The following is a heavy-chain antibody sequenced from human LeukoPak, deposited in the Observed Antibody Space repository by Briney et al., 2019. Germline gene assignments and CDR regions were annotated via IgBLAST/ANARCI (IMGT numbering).Heavy chain of an antibody. J-gene: IGHJ6*03. V-gene: IGHV4-39*01. CDR3: ARQRIVVVTPVYMDV. CDR2: IYYSGST. D-gene: IGHD3-22*01. CDR1: VGSITIYY. Sequence: SETLSLTCTVSVGSITIYYWGWIRQPPGKGLEWIGSIYYSGSTYYNPSLRSRVTISVDTSKNQFSLKLSSVTAADTAVYYCARQRIVVVTPVYMDVWGKGTTVTISS.